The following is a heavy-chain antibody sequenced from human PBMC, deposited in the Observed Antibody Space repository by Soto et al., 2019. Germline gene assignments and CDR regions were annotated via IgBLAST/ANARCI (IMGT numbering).Heavy chain of an antibody. J-gene: IGHJ5*02. V-gene: IGHV4-34*01. CDR3: ARSNIVVVVAASNWFDP. Sequence: PSETLSLTCAVYGGSFSGYYWSWIRQPPGKGLEWIGEINHSGSTNYNPSLKSRVTISVDTSKNQFSLKLGSVTAADTAVYYCARSNIVVVVAASNWFDPWGQGTLVTVSS. CDR1: GGSFSGYY. CDR2: INHSGST. D-gene: IGHD2-15*01.